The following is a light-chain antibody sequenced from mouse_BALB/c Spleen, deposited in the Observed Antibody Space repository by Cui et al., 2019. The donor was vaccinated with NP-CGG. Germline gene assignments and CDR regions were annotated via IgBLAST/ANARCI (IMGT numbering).Light chain of an antibody. CDR3: ALWYSNHWV. CDR1: TGAVTTSNY. V-gene: IGLV1*01. CDR2: GTN. J-gene: IGLJ1*01. Sequence: QAVFTQESGPTTSPGETVTLTCRSNTGAVTTSNYANWVQEKPDHLFTGLIGGTNNRAPGVPARFSGSLIGDKAALTITGAQTEDEAIYFCALWYSNHWVFGGGTKLTVL.